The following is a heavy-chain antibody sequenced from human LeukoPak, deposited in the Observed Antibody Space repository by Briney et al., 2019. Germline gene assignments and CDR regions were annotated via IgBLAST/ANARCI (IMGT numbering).Heavy chain of an antibody. CDR3: AREWAQWLALEPVPGYGMDV. Sequence: GGSLRLSCAASGFTFSSYSMNGVRQAPGKGLEWGSAISISSRYIYYADSVKGRFTISGDKAKNSLYLQMNRMRGAETAVYSCAREWAQWLALEPVPGYGMDVWGQGTTVTVSS. J-gene: IGHJ6*02. CDR2: ISISSRYI. CDR1: GFTFSSYS. D-gene: IGHD6-19*01. V-gene: IGHV3-21*01.